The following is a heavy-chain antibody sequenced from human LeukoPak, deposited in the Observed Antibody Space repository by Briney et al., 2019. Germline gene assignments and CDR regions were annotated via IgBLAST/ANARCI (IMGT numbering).Heavy chain of an antibody. D-gene: IGHD4-17*01. V-gene: IGHV3-53*01. J-gene: IGHJ4*02. CDR2: IYADGNT. CDR1: GFLVNTNY. CDR3: ARDSYGDANFDS. Sequence: GGSLRLSCAASGFLVNTNYMTWVRQAPGRGLEWVSFIYADGNTYYADSVKGRFTISGDISKNAVYLQMNSLRAEDTAVYYCARDSYGDANFDSWGQGTLVTVSS.